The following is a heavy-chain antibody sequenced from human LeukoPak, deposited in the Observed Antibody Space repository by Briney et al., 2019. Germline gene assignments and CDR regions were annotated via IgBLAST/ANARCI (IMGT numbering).Heavy chain of an antibody. CDR2: IYYSGST. CDR1: GGSISSYY. Sequence: ASETLSLTCTVSGGSISSYYWSWIRQPPGKGLEWIGYIYYSGSTNYNPSLESRVTISVDTSKNQFSLKLSSVTAADTAVYYCARHLRRSSSWYGGVEMKPDYWGQGTLVTVSS. CDR3: ARHLRRSSSWYGGVEMKPDY. V-gene: IGHV4-59*08. J-gene: IGHJ4*02. D-gene: IGHD6-13*01.